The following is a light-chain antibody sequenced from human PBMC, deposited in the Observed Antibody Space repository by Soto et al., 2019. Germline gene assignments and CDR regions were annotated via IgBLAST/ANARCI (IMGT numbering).Light chain of an antibody. Sequence: AIKLTQSPSSLSASVGDRDTISCRASRYIRNVLAWYQHAPGKDPKCRIYGASILHSGVPSRFSGSGSGTVFTLTISSLLPEDFATYYCLQDFNYPITFGQGTRLDIK. J-gene: IGKJ5*01. CDR3: LQDFNYPIT. V-gene: IGKV1-6*01. CDR1: RYIRNV. CDR2: GAS.